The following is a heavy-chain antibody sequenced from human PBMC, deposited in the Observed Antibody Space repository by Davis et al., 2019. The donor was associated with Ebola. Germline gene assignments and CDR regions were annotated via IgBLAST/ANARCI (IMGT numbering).Heavy chain of an antibody. CDR2: ISGSGGST. J-gene: IGHJ4*02. CDR3: AKGGADRITIFGVVG. CDR1: GFTFSSYA. D-gene: IGHD3-3*01. V-gene: IGHV3-23*01. Sequence: PGGSLRLSCAASGFTFSSYAMSWVRQAPGKGLEWVSAISGSGGSTYYADSVKCRFTISRDNSKNTLYLQMNSLRAEDTAVYYCAKGGADRITIFGVVGWGQGTLVTVSS.